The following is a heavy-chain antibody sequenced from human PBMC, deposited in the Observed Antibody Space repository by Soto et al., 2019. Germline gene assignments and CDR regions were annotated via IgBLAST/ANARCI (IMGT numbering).Heavy chain of an antibody. V-gene: IGHV3-15*07. CDR2: IKSKTDGGTT. J-gene: IGHJ3*02. CDR3: TTDQVVADAFDI. Sequence: GGSLRLSCAASGFTFSNAWMNWVRQAPGKGLEWVGRIKSKTDGGTTDYAAPVKGRFTISRDDSKNTLYLKMNSLKTEDTAVYYCTTDQVVADAFDIWGQGTMVTVSS. CDR1: GFTFSNAW. D-gene: IGHD2-15*01.